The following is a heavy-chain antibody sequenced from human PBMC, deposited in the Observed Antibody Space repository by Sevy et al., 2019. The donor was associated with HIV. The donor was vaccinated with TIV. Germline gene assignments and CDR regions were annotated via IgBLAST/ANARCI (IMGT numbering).Heavy chain of an antibody. CDR3: AKDRDRKLYDSSGYYYYY. CDR1: GFTFSSYG. J-gene: IGHJ4*02. CDR2: ISYDGSNK. V-gene: IGHV3-30*18. D-gene: IGHD3-22*01. Sequence: GESLKISCAASGFTFSSYGMHWVRQAPGKGLEWVAVISYDGSNKYYADSVKGRFTISRDNSKNTLCLQMNSLRAEDTAVYYCAKDRDRKLYDSSGYYYYYWGQGTLVTVSS.